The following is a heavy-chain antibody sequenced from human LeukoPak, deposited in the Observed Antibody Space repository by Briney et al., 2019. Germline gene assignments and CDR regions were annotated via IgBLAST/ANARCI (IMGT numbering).Heavy chain of an antibody. CDR3: AKRRGLELLYYYYMDV. J-gene: IGHJ6*03. V-gene: IGHV3-23*01. D-gene: IGHD1-7*01. CDR2: ISGSGGST. CDR1: GFTFSSYA. Sequence: GGSLRLSCAASGFTFSSYAMSWVRQAPGKGLEWVSAISGSGGSTYYADSVKGRFTISRDNSNNTLYLQMNSLRAEDTAVYYCAKRRGLELLYYYYMDVWGKGTTVTVSS.